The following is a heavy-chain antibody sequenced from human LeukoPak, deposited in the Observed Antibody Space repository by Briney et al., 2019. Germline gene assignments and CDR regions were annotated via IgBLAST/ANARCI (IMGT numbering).Heavy chain of an antibody. CDR3: TRLPRETAGDY. CDR2: IHPDSSDK. J-gene: IGHJ4*02. Sequence: GGSLRLSCEASGFTFRHSWLSWIRRPPGKGRSGVANIHPDSSDKFYVDSMEGRFTISRDNTKNSLYLQIDNARLDDTGLYYCTRLPRETAGDYWGQGVPVIVSS. V-gene: IGHV3-7*05. CDR1: GFTFRHSW. D-gene: IGHD1-14*01.